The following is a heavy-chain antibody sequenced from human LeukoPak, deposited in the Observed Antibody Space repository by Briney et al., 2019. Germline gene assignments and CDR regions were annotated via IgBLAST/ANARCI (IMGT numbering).Heavy chain of an antibody. CDR1: GFTFSSYG. V-gene: IGHV3-23*01. Sequence: GGSLRLSCAASGFTFSSYGITWVRQAPGKGLEWVSGIGSGGTTYYADSVKGRLTISRDNSKNTLYLQMNSLRAEDTAVYYCARDKGTYWGQGTLVTVSS. CDR3: ARDKGTY. J-gene: IGHJ4*02. CDR2: IGSGGTT.